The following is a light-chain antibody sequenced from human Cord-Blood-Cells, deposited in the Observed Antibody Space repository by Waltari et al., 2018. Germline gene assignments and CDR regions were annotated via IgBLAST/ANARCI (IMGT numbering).Light chain of an antibody. CDR3: SSYTSSSTWV. J-gene: IGLJ3*02. CDR2: EVS. Sequence: QSALTQPASVSGSPGQSFTISCTGTSSDVGGYNYVSWYQQHPGKAPKLIIYEVSKRPSGVSNRFSGDKSGNTASLTISGLQAEDEADYYCSSYTSSSTWVFGGGTRLTVL. CDR1: SSDVGGYNY. V-gene: IGLV2-14*01.